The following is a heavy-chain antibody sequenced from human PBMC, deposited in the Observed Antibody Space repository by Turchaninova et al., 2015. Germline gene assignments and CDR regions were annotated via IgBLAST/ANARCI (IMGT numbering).Heavy chain of an antibody. J-gene: IGHJ4*02. V-gene: IGHV1-46*01. D-gene: IGHD5-18*01. CDR2: STPSSGDT. Sequence: QVELVQSGAEVKKPGASVKVSGKPSGSLFPNHYMHRVRQAPGQGLEGMGISTPSSGDTRYAQKVQGRVTMTSDTSTSTVYMELSSLRSEDTAVYYCARDLRLADTAMVLFYFDYWGQGTLVTVSS. CDR3: ARDLRLADTAMVLFYFDY. CDR1: GSLFPNHY.